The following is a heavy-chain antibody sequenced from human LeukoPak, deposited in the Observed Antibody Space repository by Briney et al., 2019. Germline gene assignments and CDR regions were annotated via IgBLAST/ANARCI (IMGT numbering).Heavy chain of an antibody. D-gene: IGHD3-10*01. CDR2: INHSGST. V-gene: IGHV4-34*01. J-gene: IGHJ4*02. CDR3: ARAQGVDFDY. CDR1: GGSFSGYY. Sequence: PETLSLTCAVYGGSFSGYYWSWIRQPPGKGLEWIGEINHSGSTNYNPSLKSRVTISVDTSKNQFSLKLSSVTAADTAVYYCARAQGVDFDYWGQGTLVTVSS.